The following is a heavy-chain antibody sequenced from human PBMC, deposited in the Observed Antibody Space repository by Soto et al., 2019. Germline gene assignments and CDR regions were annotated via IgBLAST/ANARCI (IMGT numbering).Heavy chain of an antibody. Sequence: QVHLVQSGVEVKKPGASVKVSCTAHGYNLREYGVSWLRQVQGQGLEWMGWISGDNVNRRSSQRFQDRLTMTTDTSTKTASMELRSLRSDDTAVYFCGREGQQLAQEQYFQFNGVDVWGQGTSVTVSS. CDR2: ISGDNVNR. V-gene: IGHV1-18*01. CDR3: GREGQQLAQEQYFQFNGVDV. CDR1: GYNLREYG. J-gene: IGHJ6*02. D-gene: IGHD6-13*01.